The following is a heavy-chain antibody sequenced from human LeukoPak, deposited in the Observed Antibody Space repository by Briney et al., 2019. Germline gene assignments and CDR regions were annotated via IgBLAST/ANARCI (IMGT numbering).Heavy chain of an antibody. CDR3: ARDSMWGGDYSSGYHLDY. D-gene: IGHD3-22*01. CDR1: GFTFSSYR. Sequence: GGSLRLSCAASGFTFSSYRMNWVRQAPGKGLEWVSSISSSSSYIYYADSLKGRFTISRDNAKNSLFLQMNSLRAEDTAVYYCARDSMWGGDYSSGYHLDYWGQGTLVTVSS. J-gene: IGHJ4*02. V-gene: IGHV3-21*01. CDR2: ISSSSSYI.